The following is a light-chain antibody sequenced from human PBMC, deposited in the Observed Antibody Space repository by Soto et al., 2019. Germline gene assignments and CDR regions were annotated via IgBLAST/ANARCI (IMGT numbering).Light chain of an antibody. CDR1: QSVSSGY. CDR3: QQYDNYPRT. V-gene: IGKV3-20*01. J-gene: IGKJ1*01. Sequence: EIVLTQSPGTLSLSPGERATLSCRASQSVSSGYLAWYQQKPGQAPRLLLSGASRRATGIPDRFSGSGSVTDFTFTISRLEPEDFAVYYCQQYDNYPRTFGQGTKVDSK. CDR2: GAS.